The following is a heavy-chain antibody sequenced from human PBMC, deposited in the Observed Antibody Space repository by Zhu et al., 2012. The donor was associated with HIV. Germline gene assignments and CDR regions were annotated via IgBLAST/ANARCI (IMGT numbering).Heavy chain of an antibody. Sequence: QVQLQESGPGLVKPSETLSLTCTVSGGSISSSSYYWGWIRQPPGKGLEWIGSIYYSGSTYYNPSLKSRVTISVDTSKNQFSLKLCTVTAADTAVYYCARPYSSGWYTPSYFDYWGQGTLVTVSS. CDR1: GGSISSSSYY. J-gene: IGHJ4*02. CDR2: IYYSGST. D-gene: IGHD6-19*01. V-gene: IGHV4-39*01. CDR3: ARPYSSGWYTPSYFDY.